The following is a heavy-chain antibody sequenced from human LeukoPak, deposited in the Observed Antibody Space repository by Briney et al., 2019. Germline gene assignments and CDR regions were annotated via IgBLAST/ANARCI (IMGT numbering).Heavy chain of an antibody. V-gene: IGHV4-39*07. D-gene: IGHD6-13*01. CDR3: ARGASSRFEH. Sequence: SETLSLTCTVSGGSISSSSYYWGWIRQPPGKGLEWIGSIYHSGSTYYNPSLKSRVTISVDTSKNQFSLKLSSVTAADTAVYYCARGASSRFEHWGQGTLVTVSS. CDR2: IYHSGST. CDR1: GGSISSSSYY. J-gene: IGHJ4*02.